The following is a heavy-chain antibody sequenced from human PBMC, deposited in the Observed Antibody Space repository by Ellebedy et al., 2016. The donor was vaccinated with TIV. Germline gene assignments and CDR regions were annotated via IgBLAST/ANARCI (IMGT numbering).Heavy chain of an antibody. CDR3: ARELPSARGVIIKGNNWFDP. CDR1: GYTFTGYY. D-gene: IGHD3-10*01. Sequence: ASVKVSCKASGYTFTGYYMHWVRQAPGQGLEWMGWINPNSGGTNYAQKFQGRVTMTRDTSISTAYMELSRLRSDDTAVYYCARELPSARGVIIKGNNWFDPWGQGTLVTVSS. J-gene: IGHJ5*02. CDR2: INPNSGGT. V-gene: IGHV1-2*02.